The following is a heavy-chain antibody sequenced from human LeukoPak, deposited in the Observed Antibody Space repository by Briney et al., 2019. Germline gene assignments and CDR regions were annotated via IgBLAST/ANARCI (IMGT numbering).Heavy chain of an antibody. Sequence: GSLRLSCAASGFTFRSYAMYRVRQAPGKGLEWVSTIRGSGGTTYYAASVKGRFTISRDNSKNTLYLQTNSLRAEDTAVYYCARDEYYDSSGYYLFDYWGQGTLVTVSS. CDR3: ARDEYYDSSGYYLFDY. D-gene: IGHD3-22*01. V-gene: IGHV3-23*01. CDR2: IRGSGGTT. CDR1: GFTFRSYA. J-gene: IGHJ4*02.